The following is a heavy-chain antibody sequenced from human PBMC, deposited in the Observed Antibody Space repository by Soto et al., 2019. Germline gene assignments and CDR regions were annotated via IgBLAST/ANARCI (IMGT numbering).Heavy chain of an antibody. V-gene: IGHV1-8*01. D-gene: IGHD3-10*01. CDR3: ARRRTIVGVGSLIP. CDR2: MNPNSGNT. Sequence: QVQLVQSGAEVKKPGASVKVSCKASGYTFTSYDINWVRQATGQGLEWMGWMNPNSGNTGYAQKFQGRVTITRNTTLHTGYMELRSLRSEDTAVYYCARRRTIVGVGSLIPWGQGTLVTVSS. CDR1: GYTFTSYD. J-gene: IGHJ5*02.